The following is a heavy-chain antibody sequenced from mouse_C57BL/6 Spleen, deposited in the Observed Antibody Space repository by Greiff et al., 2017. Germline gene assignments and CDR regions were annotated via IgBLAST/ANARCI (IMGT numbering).Heavy chain of an antibody. V-gene: IGHV5-6*01. CDR2: ISSGGSYT. Sequence: EVQLVESGGDLVKPGGSLKLSCAASGFTFSSYGMSWVRQTPDKRLEWVATISSGGSYTYYPDSVKGRFTISRDNAKNTLYLQMSSLKSEDTAMYYCARGGNYEYAMDYWGQGTSVTVSS. CDR3: ARGGNYEYAMDY. J-gene: IGHJ4*01. D-gene: IGHD2-1*01. CDR1: GFTFSSYG.